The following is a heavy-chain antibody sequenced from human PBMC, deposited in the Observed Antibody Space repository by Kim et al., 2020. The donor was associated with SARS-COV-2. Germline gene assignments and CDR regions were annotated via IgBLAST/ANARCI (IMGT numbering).Heavy chain of an antibody. CDR1: GNTFSGYA. J-gene: IGHJ3*01. V-gene: IGHV7-4-1*02. CDR2: INTNTGNP. D-gene: IGHD3-10*01. Sequence: ASVKVSCKASGNTFSGYAMNWVRQAPGQGLEWMGWINTNTGNPTYAQDFTGRFVFSLDTSVSTTYLRITSLKSEDTAVYYCASSMVYGVISAFDLWGQGTMVTVSS. CDR3: ASSMVYGVISAFDL.